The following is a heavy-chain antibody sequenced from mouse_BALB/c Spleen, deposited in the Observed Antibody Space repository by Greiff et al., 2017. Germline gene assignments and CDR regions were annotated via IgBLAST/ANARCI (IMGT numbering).Heavy chain of an antibody. CDR2: ILPGSGST. CDR3: ARSGERYAMDY. V-gene: IGHV1-9*01. CDR1: GYTFSSYW. Sequence: QVQLQQSGAELMKPGASVKISCKATGYTFSSYWIEWVKQRPGHGLEWIGEILPGSGSTNYNEKFKGKATFTADTSSNTAYMQLSSLTSEDSAVYYCARSGERYAMDYWGQGTSVTVSS. J-gene: IGHJ4*01.